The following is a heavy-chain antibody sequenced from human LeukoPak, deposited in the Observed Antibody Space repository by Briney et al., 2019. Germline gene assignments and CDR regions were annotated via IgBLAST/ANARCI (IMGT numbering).Heavy chain of an antibody. D-gene: IGHD3-10*01. CDR3: AKDWGTEFASGSSYLDY. CDR1: GFTFRTYG. J-gene: IGHJ4*02. V-gene: IGHV3-30*18. Sequence: PGGSLRLSCAASGFTFRTYGMHWVRQAPGKGLEWVATTSHDDSNKNYADSVKGRFTISRDNSRNTLYLQMNNLRPEDTAIYYCAKDWGTEFASGSSYLDYWGLGTLVTVSS. CDR2: TSHDDSNK.